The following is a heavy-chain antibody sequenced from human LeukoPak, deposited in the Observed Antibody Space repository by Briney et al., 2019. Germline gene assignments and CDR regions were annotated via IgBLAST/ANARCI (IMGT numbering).Heavy chain of an antibody. Sequence: ASVKVSCKPSGYTFTSYAISWLRQAPGQGLEWMGWISAYNGNTNYAQKLQGRVTMTTDTSTSTAYMELRSLRSDDTAVYYCARAGYSYGYDAFDIWGQGTMVTVSS. CDR1: GYTFTSYA. J-gene: IGHJ3*02. CDR2: ISAYNGNT. V-gene: IGHV1-18*01. CDR3: ARAGYSYGYDAFDI. D-gene: IGHD5-18*01.